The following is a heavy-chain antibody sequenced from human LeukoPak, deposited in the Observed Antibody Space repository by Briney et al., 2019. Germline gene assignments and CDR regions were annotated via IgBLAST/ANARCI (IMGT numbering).Heavy chain of an antibody. CDR3: ARAGTAAAFDI. Sequence: GGSLRLSCAASGFTFSSYSMNWVRQAPGKGLEWVSSISSSSSYIYYADSVRGRFTISRDNAKNSLYLQMNSLRAEDTAVYYCARAGTAAAFDIWGQGTMVTVSS. CDR2: ISSSSSYI. D-gene: IGHD1-1*01. J-gene: IGHJ3*02. V-gene: IGHV3-21*01. CDR1: GFTFSSYS.